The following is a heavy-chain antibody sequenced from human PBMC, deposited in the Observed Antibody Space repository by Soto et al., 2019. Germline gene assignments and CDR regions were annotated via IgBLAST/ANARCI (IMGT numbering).Heavy chain of an antibody. CDR1: GGSISSGGYS. V-gene: IGHV4-31*03. CDR3: ARGVLH. CDR2: IFYSGST. J-gene: IGHJ4*02. Sequence: QVQLQESGPGLVKPSQTLSLTCTVSGGSISSGGYSWSWIRQHPGKGLEWIGYIFYSGSTSYNPSLKSRVTISVDTSKNQFSLKVSSVTAADTAVNYCARGVLHWGQGTLVTVSS.